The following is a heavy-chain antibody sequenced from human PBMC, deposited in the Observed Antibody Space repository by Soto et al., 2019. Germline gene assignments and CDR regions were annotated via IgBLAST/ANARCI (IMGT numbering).Heavy chain of an antibody. D-gene: IGHD6-6*01. CDR3: AKDKHSNSLNWFDP. J-gene: IGHJ5*02. CDR1: GFTFSSYA. V-gene: IGHV3-23*01. CDR2: ISGSGGST. Sequence: EVQLLESGGRLLQPGGSLRLSWAASGFTFSSYAMSWVRQAPGKRLEWVSGISGSGGSTYYADSVKGRFTISRDNSKNTLYLQMNSLGAEDTAVYYCAKDKHSNSLNWFDPWGQGTLVTVSS.